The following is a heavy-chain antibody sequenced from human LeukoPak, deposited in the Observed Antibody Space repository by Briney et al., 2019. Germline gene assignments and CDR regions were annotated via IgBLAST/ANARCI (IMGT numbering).Heavy chain of an antibody. D-gene: IGHD1-14*01. Sequence: SVTVSCKASGGTFSSYAISWVRQAPGQGLEWMGGIIPIFGTANYAQKFQGRVTITADESTSTAYMELSSLRSEDTAVYYCARAPGPLQHWYFDLWGRGTLVTVSS. V-gene: IGHV1-69*13. CDR1: GGTFSSYA. J-gene: IGHJ2*01. CDR3: ARAPGPLQHWYFDL. CDR2: IIPIFGTA.